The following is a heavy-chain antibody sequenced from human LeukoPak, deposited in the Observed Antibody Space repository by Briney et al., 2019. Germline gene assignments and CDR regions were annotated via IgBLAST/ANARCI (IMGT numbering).Heavy chain of an antibody. CDR2: ISSGGTFV. V-gene: IGHV3-21*01. J-gene: IGHJ4*02. CDR1: GFTFSSYT. Sequence: TGGSLRLSCTGSGFTFSSYTLHWVRQAPGKELEWVSSISSGGTFVFYADSVTGRFTISRDNAGKFLYLQMDSLRAEDTAVYYCAKTQGGPFDYWGQGTLVTVSS. D-gene: IGHD3-16*01. CDR3: AKTQGGPFDY.